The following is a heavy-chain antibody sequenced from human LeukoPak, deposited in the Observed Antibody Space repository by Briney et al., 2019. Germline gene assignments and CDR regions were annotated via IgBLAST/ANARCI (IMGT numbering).Heavy chain of an antibody. CDR3: AKTRSGTYYGDSSDV. Sequence: SSDALSLTCAVSGDSISRSDWWAWIRQPPGKGLEWLGNIYYSGRIYHNPSLQTRVIMSVDSSKNQFSLRLDSVTAADTAVYYCAKTRSGTYYGDSSDVWGQGKLVIVSS. CDR1: GDSISRSDW. CDR2: IYYSGRI. D-gene: IGHD1-26*01. V-gene: IGHV4-28*05. J-gene: IGHJ3*01.